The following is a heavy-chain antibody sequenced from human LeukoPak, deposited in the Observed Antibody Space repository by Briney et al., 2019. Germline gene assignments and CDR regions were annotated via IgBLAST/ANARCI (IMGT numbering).Heavy chain of an antibody. Sequence: GRSLRLSCAASGFTFSTFDMNWVRQAPGKGLDWVSYISSSSNTIYYADSVKGRFTISRDNAQNSLFLQMNSLRAEDTGVYYCARLGVGADFWGQGTLVTVSS. CDR3: ARLGVGADF. D-gene: IGHD1-26*01. J-gene: IGHJ4*02. CDR1: GFTFSTFD. V-gene: IGHV3-48*01. CDR2: ISSSSNTI.